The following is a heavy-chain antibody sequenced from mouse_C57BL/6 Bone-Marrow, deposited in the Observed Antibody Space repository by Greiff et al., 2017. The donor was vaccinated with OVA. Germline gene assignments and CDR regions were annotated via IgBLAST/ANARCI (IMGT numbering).Heavy chain of an antibody. CDR3: ARQYGYDGSWFAY. J-gene: IGHJ3*01. D-gene: IGHD2-2*01. Sequence: DVQLQESGGDLVKPGGSLKLSCAASGFTFSSYGMSWVRQTPDKRLEWVATISSGGSYTYYPDSVKGRFTISRDNAKNTLYLQMSSLKSEDTAMYYCARQYGYDGSWFAYWGQGTLVTVSA. CDR1: GFTFSSYG. V-gene: IGHV5-6*01. CDR2: ISSGGSYT.